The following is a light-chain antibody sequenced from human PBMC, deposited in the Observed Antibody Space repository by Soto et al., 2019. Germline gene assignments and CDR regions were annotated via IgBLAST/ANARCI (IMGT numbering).Light chain of an antibody. Sequence: DIVLTQSPGTLSLSPGERATLSCRASQSVSSNLAWYQQKPGQAPRLLIYDASTRATGIPARFSGSGSGTEYTLTISSLQSEDSAVYYCQQCSWHPFTVTFGGGTKVEIK. J-gene: IGKJ4*01. CDR1: QSVSSN. CDR2: DAS. V-gene: IGKV3-15*01. CDR3: QQCSWHPFTVT.